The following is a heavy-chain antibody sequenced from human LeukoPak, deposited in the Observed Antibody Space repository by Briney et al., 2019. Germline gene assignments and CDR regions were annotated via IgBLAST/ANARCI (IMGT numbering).Heavy chain of an antibody. CDR3: ANIVNSNAWRW. V-gene: IGHV4-39*01. CDR2: IYYGGST. Sequence: PSETLSLTCTVSGASISSSDYYGGWIRQPPGKGLEWIGTIYYGGSTYYNPSLESRVTISADTSMNQFSLRLSSVTAADTAVYYCANIVNSNAWRWGGQGTLVTVSS. D-gene: IGHD2-21*01. J-gene: IGHJ4*02. CDR1: GASISSSDYY.